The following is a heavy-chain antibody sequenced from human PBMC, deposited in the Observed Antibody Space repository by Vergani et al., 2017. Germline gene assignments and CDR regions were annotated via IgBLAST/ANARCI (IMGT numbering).Heavy chain of an antibody. CDR2: ISYDGSNK. J-gene: IGHJ4*02. Sequence: QVQLVESGGGVVQPGRSLRLSCAASGFTFSSYAMHWVRQAPGKGLGWGAVISYDGSNKYYADSVKGRFTISRDNSKNTLYLQMNSLRAEDTAVYYCARGASGGYVSSFDYWGQGTLVTVSS. V-gene: IGHV3-30-3*01. D-gene: IGHD5-12*01. CDR1: GFTFSSYA. CDR3: ARGASGGYVSSFDY.